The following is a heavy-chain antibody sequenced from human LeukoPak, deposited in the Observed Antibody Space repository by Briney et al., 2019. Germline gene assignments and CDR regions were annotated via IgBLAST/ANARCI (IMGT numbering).Heavy chain of an antibody. CDR1: GGTFSSYA. Sequence: SVKVSCKAPGGTFSSYAISWVRQAPGQGLEWMGGIIPIFGTANYAQKFQGRVTITADESTSTAYMELSSLRSEDTAVYYCARVVGPVGLETESDYWGQGTLVTVSS. V-gene: IGHV1-69*13. CDR2: IIPIFGTA. CDR3: ARVVGPVGLETESDY. J-gene: IGHJ4*02. D-gene: IGHD1-26*01.